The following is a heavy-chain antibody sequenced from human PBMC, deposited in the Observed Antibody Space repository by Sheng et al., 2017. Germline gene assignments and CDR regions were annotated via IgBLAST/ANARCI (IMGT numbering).Heavy chain of an antibody. Sequence: QLQLQESGPGLVKPSETLSLTCTVSGGSISSSSYYWGWIRQPPGKGLEWIGSIYYSGSTYYNPSLKSRVTISVDTSKNQFSLKLSSVTAADTAVYYCARGGLIAARGEAFDIWGQGDNGHRL. V-gene: IGHV4-39*01. CDR2: IYYSGST. CDR1: GGSISSSSYY. CDR3: ARGGLIAARGEAFDI. D-gene: IGHD6-6*01. J-gene: IGHJ3*02.